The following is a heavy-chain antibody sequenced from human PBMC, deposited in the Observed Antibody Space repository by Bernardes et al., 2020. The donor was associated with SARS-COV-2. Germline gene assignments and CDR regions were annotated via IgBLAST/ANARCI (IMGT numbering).Heavy chain of an antibody. D-gene: IGHD3-16*01. CDR2: VKNRFNGGTV. J-gene: IGHJ4*02. V-gene: IGHV3-15*01. CDR3: TTGYGSPPHDGY. Sequence: GGSLRLSCAASGFSFSDAWMNWVRQAPGKGLEWVARVKNRFNGGTVDYAAPVKGRFSISRDDFNNALYLQMNNLRADDTGVYYCTTGYGSPPHDGYWGRGTLVSVSS. CDR1: GFSFSDAW.